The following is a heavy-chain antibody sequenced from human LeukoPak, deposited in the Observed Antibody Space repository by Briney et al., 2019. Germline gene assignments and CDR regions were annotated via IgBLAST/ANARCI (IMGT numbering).Heavy chain of an antibody. D-gene: IGHD3-9*01. V-gene: IGHV1-69*04. Sequence: SVNVSCKASRGTFSSYAISWVRQAARQGLEWMGRIIPILGIANYAQKFQSRVTTTAAKSTSIATRELSSRRSEDTALYYCARCIVTDGYYYTLMDGGSQRTTVTVS. CDR1: RGTFSSYA. CDR2: IIPILGIA. J-gene: IGHJ6*02. CDR3: ARCIVTDGYYYTLMDG.